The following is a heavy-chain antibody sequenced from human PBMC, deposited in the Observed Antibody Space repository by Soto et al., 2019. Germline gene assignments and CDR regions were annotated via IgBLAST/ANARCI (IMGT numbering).Heavy chain of an antibody. Sequence: EVQLVESAGGLVKPGGSLRLSCVASGFSFNAAWMNWVRQAPGEGLECVGRIKTSAGGGATDYAAPVQGRFTISRDDSKNALYLNINSIRTEDTAIYYFTTGSVEVIWGQGTTVTVS. CDR1: GFSFNAAW. D-gene: IGHD2-15*01. CDR2: IKTSAGGGAT. CDR3: TTGSVEVI. J-gene: IGHJ6*02. V-gene: IGHV3-15*07.